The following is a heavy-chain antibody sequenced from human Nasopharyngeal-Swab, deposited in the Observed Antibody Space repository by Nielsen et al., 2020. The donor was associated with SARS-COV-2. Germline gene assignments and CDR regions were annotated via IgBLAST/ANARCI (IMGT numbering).Heavy chain of an antibody. J-gene: IGHJ4*02. CDR2: INHSGST. Sequence: WIRQPPGKGLEWIGEINHSGSTNYNPSLKSRVTISVDTSKNQFSLKLSSVTAADTAVHYCARVVTWGYSYGYGGTHVAHGIYFDYWGQGTLVTVSS. V-gene: IGHV4-34*01. CDR3: ARVVTWGYSYGYGGTHVAHGIYFDY. D-gene: IGHD5-18*01.